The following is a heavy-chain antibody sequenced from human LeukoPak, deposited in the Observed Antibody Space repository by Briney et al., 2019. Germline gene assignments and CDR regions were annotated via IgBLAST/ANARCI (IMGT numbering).Heavy chain of an antibody. Sequence: GESLKISCKGSGYSFTSYWIGWVRQMPGKGLEWMGIIYPGDSDTRYSPSFQGQVTIPADKSISTAYLQWSSLKASDTAMYYCARLGMVVAATPLSCHQDLSWFDPWGQGTLVTVSS. CDR1: GYSFTSYW. V-gene: IGHV5-51*01. CDR3: ARLGMVVAATPLSCHQDLSWFDP. CDR2: IYPGDSDT. D-gene: IGHD2-15*01. J-gene: IGHJ5*02.